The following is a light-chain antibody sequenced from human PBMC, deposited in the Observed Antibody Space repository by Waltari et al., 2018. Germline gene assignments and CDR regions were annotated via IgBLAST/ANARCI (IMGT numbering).Light chain of an antibody. Sequence: QSALTQPPSASGSPGQSVPISCPGTSRDIGGYNYVPWYQHHPYKAPKLMIYEVSKRPSGVPDRFSGSKSDNTASLTVSGLQAEDEADYYCSSYAGSDNFVVFGGGTKLTVL. CDR3: SSYAGSDNFVV. V-gene: IGLV2-8*01. CDR2: EVS. CDR1: SRDIGGYNY. J-gene: IGLJ2*01.